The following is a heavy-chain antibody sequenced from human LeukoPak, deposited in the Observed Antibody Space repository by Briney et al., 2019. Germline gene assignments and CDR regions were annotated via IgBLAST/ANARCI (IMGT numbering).Heavy chain of an antibody. J-gene: IGHJ5*02. CDR1: GLTFSSYA. CDR2: ISGSGGST. D-gene: IGHD2-2*01. V-gene: IGHV3-23*01. Sequence: GGSLRLSCAASGLTFSSYAMSWVRQAPGKGLEWVSAISGSGGSTYYADSVKGRFTISRDNSKNTLYLQMNSLRAEDTAVYYCAKAFLGYCSSTSCPNWFDPWGQGTLVTVSS. CDR3: AKAFLGYCSSTSCPNWFDP.